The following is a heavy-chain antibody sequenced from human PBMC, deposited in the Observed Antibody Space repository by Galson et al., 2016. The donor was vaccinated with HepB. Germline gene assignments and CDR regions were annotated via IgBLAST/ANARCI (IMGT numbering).Heavy chain of an antibody. CDR2: INTDNGNT. Sequence: SVKVSCKASGYTFTSYGLSWVRQAPGQGLEWMGWINTDNGNTVYAQKVQDRVTMTTDTSTNTVYMELRSLRYDDTAIYYCARTTFCSAGSCYNNFGMDIWGQWTTVTVSS. V-gene: IGHV1-18*04. J-gene: IGHJ6*02. D-gene: IGHD2-15*01. CDR1: GYTFTSYG. CDR3: ARTTFCSAGSCYNNFGMDI.